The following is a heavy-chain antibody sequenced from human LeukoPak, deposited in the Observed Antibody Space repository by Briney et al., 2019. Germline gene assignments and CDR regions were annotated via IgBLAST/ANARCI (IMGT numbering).Heavy chain of an antibody. CDR3: ARNHYSSGHFDY. CDR1: GFTFKNHE. Sequence: GGSLRLSCAASGFTFKNHEMNWVRQAPGKGLEWLSYISGAGRVTYYADFVKGRFTVSRDNTKMSLYLQINSLRAEDTAVYYCARNHYSSGHFDYWGQGTLVTVYS. CDR2: ISGAGRVT. D-gene: IGHD1-14*01. V-gene: IGHV3-48*03. J-gene: IGHJ4*02.